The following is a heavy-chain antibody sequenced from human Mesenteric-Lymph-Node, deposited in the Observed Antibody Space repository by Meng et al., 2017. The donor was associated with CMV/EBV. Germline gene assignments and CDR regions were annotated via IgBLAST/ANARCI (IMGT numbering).Heavy chain of an antibody. CDR3: ARRAMYTYAMDV. D-gene: IGHD1-14*01. V-gene: IGHV4-59*01. CDR2: IRYSGST. CDR1: GGSISSYY. J-gene: IGHJ6*02. Sequence: SETLSLTCTVSGGSISSYYWSWIRQPPGKGLEWIGYIRYSGSTNSNPSLKSRVTISVDTSKNQFSLKLSSVTAADTAVYYCARRAMYTYAMDVWGQGTTVTVSS.